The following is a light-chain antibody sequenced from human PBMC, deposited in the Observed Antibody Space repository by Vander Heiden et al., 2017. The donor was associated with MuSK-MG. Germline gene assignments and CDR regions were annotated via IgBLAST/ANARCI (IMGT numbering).Light chain of an antibody. J-gene: IGLJ1*01. CDR3: SLYTSSSTPYV. Sequence: TISCTGTSSDVGGYNYVSWYQQHPGKAPKLMIYDVSNRPSGVSNRFSGSKSGNTASLTISGLQAEDEADYYCSLYTSSSTPYVFGTGTKVTVL. V-gene: IGLV2-14*04. CDR2: DVS. CDR1: SSDVGGYNY.